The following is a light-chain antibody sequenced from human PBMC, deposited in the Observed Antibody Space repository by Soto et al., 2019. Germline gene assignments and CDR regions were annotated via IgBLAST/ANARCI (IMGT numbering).Light chain of an antibody. Sequence: QSVLTQPPSASGSPGQSVTISCTGTSSDVGGYNYVSWYQQHPGKAPKLMIYEVSKRPSGVPDRFSGFKSGNTASLTVSGLQAEDEADYYCCSYAGSKNFPYVFGTGTKVTVL. CDR1: SSDVGGYNY. J-gene: IGLJ1*01. V-gene: IGLV2-8*01. CDR2: EVS. CDR3: CSYAGSKNFPYV.